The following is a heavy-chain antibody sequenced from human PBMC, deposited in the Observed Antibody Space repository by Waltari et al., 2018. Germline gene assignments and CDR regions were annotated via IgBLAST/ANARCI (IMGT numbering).Heavy chain of an antibody. Sequence: QVQLQESGPGLVKPSETLSLTCTVSGGSISSHYWSWIRQPPGKGLEWIGYIYYSGSTNYHPSLKSRVTISVDTSKNQFSLKLSSVTAADTAVYYCARGDGTQPYYFDYWGQGTLVTVSS. CDR2: IYYSGST. CDR1: GGSISSHY. CDR3: ARGDGTQPYYFDY. J-gene: IGHJ4*02. V-gene: IGHV4-59*11. D-gene: IGHD1-1*01.